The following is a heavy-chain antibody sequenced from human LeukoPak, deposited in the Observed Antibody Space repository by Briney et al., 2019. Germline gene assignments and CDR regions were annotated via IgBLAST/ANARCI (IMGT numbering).Heavy chain of an antibody. D-gene: IGHD3-10*01. CDR2: IYYSGYT. J-gene: IGHJ4*02. CDR1: GGSIRSSSYY. CDR3: ASQYGSGSYYIHFDY. Sequence: SETLSLTCTVSGGSIRSSSYYWGWIRQPPGKGLEWIGSIYYSGYTYHNPSLKSRVTISVDTSKNQFSLKLSSVTAADTALYYCASQYGSGSYYIHFDYWGQGTLDTVSS. V-gene: IGHV4-39*01.